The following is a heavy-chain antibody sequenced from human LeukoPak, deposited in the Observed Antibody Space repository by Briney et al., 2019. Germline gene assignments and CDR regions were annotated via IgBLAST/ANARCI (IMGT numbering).Heavy chain of an antibody. CDR2: IKQDGSER. J-gene: IGHJ4*02. V-gene: IGHV3-7*03. D-gene: IGHD2-15*01. CDR1: RVTFRSYW. Sequence: GGSLRLSCAASRVTFRSYWMRWVRQAPGKGLEWVANIKQDGSERYYVDSVKGGFTISRDNAKNLVYLQLNSLRVEDTAVYYCARDGGPFDSWGQGTLVTVSS. CDR3: ARDGGPFDS.